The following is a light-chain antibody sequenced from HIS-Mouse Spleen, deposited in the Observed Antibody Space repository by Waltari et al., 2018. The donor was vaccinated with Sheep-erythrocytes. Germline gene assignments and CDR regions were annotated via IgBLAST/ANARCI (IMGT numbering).Light chain of an antibody. CDR1: SSDVGGYNY. J-gene: IGLJ3*02. CDR3: SSYTSSSTWV. CDR2: EVS. V-gene: IGLV2-14*01. Sequence: QSALTQPASVSGSPGQSITISCTGTSSDVGGYNYVSWYQQHPGKAPKLMIYEVSNRPSGFSNPFSGSKSGNTASLTISGLQAEDEADYYCSSYTSSSTWVFGGGTKLTVL.